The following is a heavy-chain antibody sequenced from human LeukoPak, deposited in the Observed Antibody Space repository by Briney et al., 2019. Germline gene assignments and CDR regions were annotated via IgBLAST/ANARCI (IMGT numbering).Heavy chain of an antibody. CDR1: GYTFTSYS. V-gene: IGHV1-18*01. Sequence: AASVKVSCKASGYTFTSYSINWVRQAPGQGLEWMGWINAYNGNTNYAQKLQGRVTMTTDTSTSTAYMELRNLRSDDTAVYYCARGGPAARLITFGGVTDYWGQGTLVTVSS. CDR3: ARGGPAARLITFGGVTDY. D-gene: IGHD3-16*01. J-gene: IGHJ4*02. CDR2: INAYNGNT.